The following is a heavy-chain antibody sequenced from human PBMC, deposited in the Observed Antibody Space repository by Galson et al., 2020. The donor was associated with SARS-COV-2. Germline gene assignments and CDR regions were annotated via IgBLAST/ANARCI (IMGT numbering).Heavy chain of an antibody. CDR3: ATGIVRYFDQSDYYYGMDV. CDR1: GYTLTELS. V-gene: IGHV1-24*01. Sequence: ASVKVSCKVSGYTLTELSMHWVRQAPGKGLEWMGGFDPEDGKTIYAQKFQGRVTMTEDTSTDTAYMELSSLRSEDTAVYYCATGIVRYFDQSDYYYGMDVWGQGTTVTVSS. J-gene: IGHJ6*02. D-gene: IGHD3-9*01. CDR2: FDPEDGKT.